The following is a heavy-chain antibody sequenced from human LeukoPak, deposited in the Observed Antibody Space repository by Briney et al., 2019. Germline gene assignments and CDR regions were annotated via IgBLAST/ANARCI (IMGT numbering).Heavy chain of an antibody. CDR1: GYTFTGYY. V-gene: IGHV1-2*02. J-gene: IGHJ4*02. Sequence: ASVKVSCKASGYTFTGYYMHWLRQAPAQGREWMGWINPNSGGTNYAQKFQGRVTMTRDTSISTAYMELSRLRSDDTAVYYCARDGSGSYLHYWGQGTLVTVSS. D-gene: IGHD3-10*01. CDR2: INPNSGGT. CDR3: ARDGSGSYLHY.